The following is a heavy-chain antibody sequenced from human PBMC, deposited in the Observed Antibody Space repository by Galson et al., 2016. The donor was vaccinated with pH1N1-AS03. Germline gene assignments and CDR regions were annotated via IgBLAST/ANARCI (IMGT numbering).Heavy chain of an antibody. J-gene: IGHJ4*02. CDR3: VRGYGHPDY. Sequence: QSGAEVKKSGESLRISCKGSGYSFADYWIGWVRQMPGKGLEWVGIIYPDDSETRYTPSFQGQVTVSAGNSINTAYLQWSSLKASDTAMYYCVRGYGHPDYWGQGTLVTVSS. CDR2: IYPDDSET. D-gene: IGHD6-13*01. CDR1: GYSFADYW. V-gene: IGHV5-51*03.